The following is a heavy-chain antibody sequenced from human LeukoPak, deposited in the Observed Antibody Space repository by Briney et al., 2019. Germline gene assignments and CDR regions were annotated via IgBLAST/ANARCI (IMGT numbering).Heavy chain of an antibody. CDR2: ISSSSGTI. CDR3: ARGPGSGHYFDY. Sequence: GGSLRLSSAASGFTFNTSPMNWVRQAPGKGPEWVSYISSSSGTIYYADSVKGRFTISRDNAENSLYLQMNSLRAEDTAVYYCARGPGSGHYFDYWGQGTLVTVSS. D-gene: IGHD2-15*01. J-gene: IGHJ4*02. V-gene: IGHV3-48*04. CDR1: GFTFNTSP.